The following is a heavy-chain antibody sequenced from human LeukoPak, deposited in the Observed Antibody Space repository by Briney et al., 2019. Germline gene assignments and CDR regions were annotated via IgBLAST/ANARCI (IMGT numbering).Heavy chain of an antibody. J-gene: IGHJ6*02. CDR1: GYTFTSYH. V-gene: IGHV1-2*02. CDR3: ARDRDILTAYKLSMDV. D-gene: IGHD3-9*01. CDR2: INPNSGRI. Sequence: ASVKVSCKASGYTFTSYHMHWVRQAPRLGLEWMGWINPNSGRINYAQKFEGRVTMTRDTSISTAYMELSRLRSDDSAVYFCARDRDILTAYKLSMDVWGQGTTVIVSS.